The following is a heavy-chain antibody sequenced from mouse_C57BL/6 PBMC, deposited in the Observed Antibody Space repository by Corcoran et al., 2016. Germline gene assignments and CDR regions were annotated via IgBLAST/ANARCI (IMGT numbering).Heavy chain of an antibody. D-gene: IGHD1-1*01. CDR1: GYSITSGYY. Sequence: DVQLQESGPGLVKPSQSLSLTCSVTGYSITSGYYWNWIRQFPGNKLEWMGYISYDGSNNYNPSLKNRISITRDTSKIQFFLKLNSVTTEDTATYYCARGAKVATSYYFDYWGQGTTLTVSS. J-gene: IGHJ2*01. CDR3: ARGAKVATSYYFDY. CDR2: ISYDGSN. V-gene: IGHV3-6*01.